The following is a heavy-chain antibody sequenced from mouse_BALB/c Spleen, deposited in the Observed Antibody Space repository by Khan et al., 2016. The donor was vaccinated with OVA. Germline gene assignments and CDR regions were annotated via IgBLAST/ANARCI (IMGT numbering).Heavy chain of an antibody. CDR1: GFTFSTYG. Sequence: EVQLVESGGDLMKPGGSLKLSCAASGFTFSTYGMSWVRQTPDKRLEWVATINSDGYYTYYPDSVQGRFTITRNNATNTLYLQMSSLKSEDTGMYYCASQLTGSFAYWGQGALVNGSA. V-gene: IGHV5-6*01. CDR3: ASQLTGSFAY. CDR2: INSDGYYT. D-gene: IGHD4-1*01. J-gene: IGHJ3*01.